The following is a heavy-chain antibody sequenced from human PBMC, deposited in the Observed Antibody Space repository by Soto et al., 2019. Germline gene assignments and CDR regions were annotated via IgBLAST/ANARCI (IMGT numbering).Heavy chain of an antibody. V-gene: IGHV3-23*01. J-gene: IGHJ5*02. Sequence: EVQLLESGGGLVQRGGSLRLSCAASGFTFSNYPMSWVRQAPGKGLEWVSVISGSGAFYADSVKGRFTIARDHSKNTRYLQMNSLRGDDTDVYYCAKDSWGGTVSGWSHESWGQGTLVTVSS. CDR2: ISGSGA. CDR3: AKDSWGGTVSGWSHES. D-gene: IGHD6-19*01. CDR1: GFTFSNYP.